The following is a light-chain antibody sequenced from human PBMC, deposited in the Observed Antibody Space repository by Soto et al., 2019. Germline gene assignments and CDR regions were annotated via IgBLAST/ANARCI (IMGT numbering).Light chain of an antibody. CDR2: DVT. Sequence: QSALTQPASVSGSPGQSITISCSGTSSDVGGFDWVSWYQQHPDKAPKLIIFDVTHRPSGVSNRFSGSKSGSTASLTISGLQAEDEADYYCSSYSTTNTPVVFGGGTKVTVL. CDR1: SSDVGGFDW. J-gene: IGLJ2*01. CDR3: SSYSTTNTPVV. V-gene: IGLV2-14*03.